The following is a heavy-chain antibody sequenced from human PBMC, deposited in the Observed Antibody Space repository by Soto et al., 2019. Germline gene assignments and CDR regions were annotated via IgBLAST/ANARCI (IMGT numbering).Heavy chain of an antibody. V-gene: IGHV3-30*18. CDR3: AKDRLELLYYYYGMDV. Sequence: GGSLRLSCIASGFTVSRYGMHWVRPAPGKGLEWVALISYDGSNTYYADSVKGRFTVSRDNSKNTLYLQINSLRAEDAAVYYCAKDRLELLYYYYGMDVWGQGTTVTVSS. J-gene: IGHJ6*02. CDR1: GFTVSRYG. D-gene: IGHD1-7*01. CDR2: ISYDGSNT.